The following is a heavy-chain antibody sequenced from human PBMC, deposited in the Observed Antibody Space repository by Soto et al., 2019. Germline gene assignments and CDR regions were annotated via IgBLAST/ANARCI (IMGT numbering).Heavy chain of an antibody. V-gene: IGHV1-3*01. CDR1: EYTFSSYA. D-gene: IGHD3-10*01. CDR3: ARTPNYYDMDV. Sequence: QVQFVQSGAEVKKPGASVKVSCKASEYTFSSYAMHWVRQAPGQRLEWMGWINAGNGNTKYSQKFQGRVTITGDTSASTAYMELSSLRSEDTAVYYCARTPNYYDMDVWGQGTTVTVSS. CDR2: INAGNGNT. J-gene: IGHJ6*02.